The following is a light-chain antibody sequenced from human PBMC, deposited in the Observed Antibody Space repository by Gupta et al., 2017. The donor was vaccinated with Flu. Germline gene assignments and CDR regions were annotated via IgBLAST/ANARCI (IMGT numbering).Light chain of an antibody. J-gene: IGLJ2*01. Sequence: QSALTQPPSASGSPGQSVTISCTGSSSDIGGFNYVSWYQQPPGKAPKRMIYAVNKRPSGVPDRFAASKSGNTAALTVSGLQPEAEGDYYCSTYAGSRVLFGGGTKLTVL. CDR3: STYAGSRVL. CDR1: SSDIGGFNY. V-gene: IGLV2-8*01. CDR2: AVN.